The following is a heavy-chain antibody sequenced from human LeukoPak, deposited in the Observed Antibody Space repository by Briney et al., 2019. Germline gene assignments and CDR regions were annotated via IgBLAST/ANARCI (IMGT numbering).Heavy chain of an antibody. D-gene: IGHD2-2*02. J-gene: IGHJ4*02. CDR3: ARRVTVVVPAAIDAAFDY. CDR1: GGSISSSSYY. Sequence: SETLSPTCTVSGGSISSSSYYWGWIRQPPGKGLEWIGSIYYSGSTYYNPSLKSRVTISVDTSKNQFSLKLSSVTAADTAVYYCARRVTVVVPAAIDAAFDYWGQGTLVTVSS. V-gene: IGHV4-39*01. CDR2: IYYSGST.